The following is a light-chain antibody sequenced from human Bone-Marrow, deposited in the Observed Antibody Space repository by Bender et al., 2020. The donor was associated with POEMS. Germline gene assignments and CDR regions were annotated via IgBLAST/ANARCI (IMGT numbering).Light chain of an antibody. V-gene: IGLV3-21*03. CDR2: DDT. Sequence: SYVLTQPPSVSVAPGKTARITFGGDNIESKSVHWYQQKPAQAPVVAVYDDTDRPSGSAERFAGSNSGSTATLTISRVEAGDEADYYCHVWDSGSDHVVFGGGTKLTVL. CDR1: NIESKS. CDR3: HVWDSGSDHVV. J-gene: IGLJ2*01.